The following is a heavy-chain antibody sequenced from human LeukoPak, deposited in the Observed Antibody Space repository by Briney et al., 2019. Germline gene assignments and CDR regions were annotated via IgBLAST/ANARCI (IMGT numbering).Heavy chain of an antibody. CDR1: GFTFSTYT. CDR3: ARHDYGDYLDAFDI. D-gene: IGHD4-17*01. Sequence: QPGGSLRLSCAASGFTFSTYTMSWVRQAPGKGLEWVSVIYSGGSTYYADSVKGRFTISRDNSKNTLYLQMNSLRAEDTAVYYCARHDYGDYLDAFDIWGQGTMVTVSS. V-gene: IGHV3-66*04. CDR2: IYSGGST. J-gene: IGHJ3*02.